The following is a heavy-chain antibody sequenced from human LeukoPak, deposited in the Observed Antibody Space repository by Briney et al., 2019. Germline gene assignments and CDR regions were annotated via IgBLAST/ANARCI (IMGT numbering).Heavy chain of an antibody. Sequence: PGGSLRLSCAASGFIVSGDFMSWVRQAPGKGLEWVGRIKPKTDGETTEYAAPVKGRFSISRDDSKNMLYLQMNSLKTEDTAVYYCITPLPYSAQGGQGTLVTVSS. J-gene: IGHJ4*02. CDR2: IKPKTDGETT. CDR1: GFIVSGDF. CDR3: ITPLPYSAQ. D-gene: IGHD2-21*01. V-gene: IGHV3-15*01.